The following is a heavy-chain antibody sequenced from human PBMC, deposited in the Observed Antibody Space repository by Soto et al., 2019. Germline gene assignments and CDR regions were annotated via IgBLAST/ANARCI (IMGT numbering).Heavy chain of an antibody. CDR1: GFSLTTDRVG. CDR3: AHAYGGRSLY. D-gene: IGHD1-26*01. Sequence: QITLKESGPTLVKPTQTLTLTCTFSGFSLTTDRVGVGWIRQPPGEALEWLAVIYWDDSKTYRPSLESRLTITKDTSKNQVALTMTNMDPLDTATYYCAHAYGGRSLYWGQGTLVTVYS. J-gene: IGHJ4*02. CDR2: IYWDDSK. V-gene: IGHV2-5*02.